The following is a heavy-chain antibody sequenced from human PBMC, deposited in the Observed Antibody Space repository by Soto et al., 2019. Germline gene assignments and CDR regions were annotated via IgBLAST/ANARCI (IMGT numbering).Heavy chain of an antibody. V-gene: IGHV4-39*01. J-gene: IGHJ4*02. D-gene: IGHD3-10*01. Sequence: QLQLQESGPRLVKPSETLSLTCTVSGGSISSSSYYWGWIRQPPGKGLEWIGSIYYSGSTYYNPSLKSRVTMSVDTSKNQFSLKLSSVTAADTAVYYCATTYFFGSGSAYWGQGTLVTVPS. CDR3: ATTYFFGSGSAY. CDR1: GGSISSSSYY. CDR2: IYYSGST.